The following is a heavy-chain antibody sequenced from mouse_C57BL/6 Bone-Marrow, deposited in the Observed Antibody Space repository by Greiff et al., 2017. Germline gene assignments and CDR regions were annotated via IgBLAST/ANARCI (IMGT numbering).Heavy chain of an antibody. CDR2: IDPETGGT. V-gene: IGHV1-15*01. Sequence: VQLQQSGAELVRPGASVTLSCKASGYTFTDYEMHWVKQTPVHGLEWIGAIDPETGGTAYNQKFKGKAILTADKSSSTAYMELRSLTSDDSAVYYWTSSCARVANYAMDYWGQGTSVTVSS. CDR3: TSSCARVANYAMDY. D-gene: IGHD1-1*01. J-gene: IGHJ4*01. CDR1: GYTFTDYE.